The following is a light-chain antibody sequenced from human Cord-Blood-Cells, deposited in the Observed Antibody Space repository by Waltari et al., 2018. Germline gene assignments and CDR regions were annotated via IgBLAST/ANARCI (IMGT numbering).Light chain of an antibody. CDR3: QQSYSTPPT. J-gene: IGKJ1*01. CDR2: AAS. V-gene: IGKV1-39*01. CDR1: QSISSY. Sequence: DIQMTQSPSSLSASVGDRVTIHCRASQSISSYLNWYQQKPGKAPKLLIYAASSLQSGGPSRFRGNGSGTDFTLTISSMQPEDFATDYWQQSYSTPPTFGQGTKVEIK.